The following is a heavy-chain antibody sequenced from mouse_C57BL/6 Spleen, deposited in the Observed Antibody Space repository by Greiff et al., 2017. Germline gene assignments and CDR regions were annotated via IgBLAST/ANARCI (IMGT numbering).Heavy chain of an antibody. D-gene: IGHD1-1*01. V-gene: IGHV5-17*01. CDR1: GFTFSDYG. CDR3: ARGGYYGSSFYFDY. J-gene: IGHJ2*01. CDR2: ISSGSSTI. Sequence: DVKLVESGGGLVKPGGSLKLSCAASGFTFSDYGMHWVRQAPEKGLEWVAYISSGSSTIYYADTVKGRFTISRDNAKNTLFLQMTSLRSEDTAMYYWARGGYYGSSFYFDYWGQGTTLTVSS.